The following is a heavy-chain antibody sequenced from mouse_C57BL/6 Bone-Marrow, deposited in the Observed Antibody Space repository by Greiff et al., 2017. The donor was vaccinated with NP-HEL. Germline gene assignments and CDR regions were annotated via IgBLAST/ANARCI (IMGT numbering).Heavy chain of an antibody. Sequence: EVQGVESGGGLVKPGGSLKLSCAASGFTFSSYTMSWVRQTPEKRLEWVATISGGGGNTYYPDSVKGRFTISRDNAKNTLYLQMSSLRSEDTALYYCARHGYGNYCAMDYWGQGTSVTVSS. D-gene: IGHD2-10*02. CDR3: ARHGYGNYCAMDY. CDR2: ISGGGGNT. J-gene: IGHJ4*01. CDR1: GFTFSSYT. V-gene: IGHV5-9*01.